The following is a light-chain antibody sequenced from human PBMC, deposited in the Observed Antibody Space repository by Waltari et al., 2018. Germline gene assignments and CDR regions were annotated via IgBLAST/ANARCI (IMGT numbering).Light chain of an antibody. Sequence: DIQMNQSPSTLSASVGDKVTITCRASQSVANRVAWYRQKPGEAPKVLIYQASTLETGVPSRFSGSGSGTEFTLTISRLQPDDFARYYCQQHNNSWTFGQGTTVEVK. CDR3: QQHNNSWT. J-gene: IGKJ1*01. CDR1: QSVANR. CDR2: QAS. V-gene: IGKV1-5*03.